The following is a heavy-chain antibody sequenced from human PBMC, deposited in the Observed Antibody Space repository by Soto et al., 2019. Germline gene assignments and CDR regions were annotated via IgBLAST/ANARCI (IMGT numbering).Heavy chain of an antibody. Sequence: ASVKVSCKASGGTFSSYTISWVRQAPGQGLEWMGRIIPILGIANYAQKFQGRVTITADKSTSTAYMELSSLRSEDTAVYYCARVVAARPYYYYMDVWGKGTTVTVSS. V-gene: IGHV1-69*02. CDR3: ARVVAARPYYYYMDV. J-gene: IGHJ6*03. D-gene: IGHD6-6*01. CDR2: IIPILGIA. CDR1: GGTFSSYT.